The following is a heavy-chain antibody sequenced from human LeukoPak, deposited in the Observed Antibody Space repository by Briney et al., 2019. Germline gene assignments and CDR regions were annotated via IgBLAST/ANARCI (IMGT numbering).Heavy chain of an antibody. D-gene: IGHD1-20*01. CDR2: IKQDGSEK. Sequence: PGGSLRLSCAASGFTFSSYWMSWVRQAPGKGLEWVANIKQDGSEKYYVGSVKGRFTISRDNAKNSLYLKMNSLRAEDTAVYYCARDYSITGTNGAFDIWGQGTMVTVSS. CDR1: GFTFSSYW. CDR3: ARDYSITGTNGAFDI. J-gene: IGHJ3*02. V-gene: IGHV3-7*01.